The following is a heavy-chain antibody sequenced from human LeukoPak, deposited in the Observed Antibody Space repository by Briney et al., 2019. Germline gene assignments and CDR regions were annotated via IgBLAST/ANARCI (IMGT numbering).Heavy chain of an antibody. CDR3: AKDPSPYRPYGDYDWFDP. V-gene: IGHV3-23*01. J-gene: IGHJ5*02. CDR2: ISGSGGST. Sequence: GGSLRLSCAASGFTLSSYAMSWVRQAPGKGLEWVSAISGSGGSTYYADSVKGRFTISRDNSKNTLYLQMNSLRAEDTAVYYCAKDPSPYRPYGDYDWFDPWGQGTLVTVSS. CDR1: GFTLSSYA. D-gene: IGHD4-17*01.